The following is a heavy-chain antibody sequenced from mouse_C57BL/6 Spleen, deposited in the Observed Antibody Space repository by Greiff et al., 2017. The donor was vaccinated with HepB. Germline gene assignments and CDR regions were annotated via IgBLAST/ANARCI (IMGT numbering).Heavy chain of an antibody. V-gene: IGHV5-12*01. Sequence: EVKVVESGGGLVQPGGSLKLSCAASGFTFSDYYMYWVRQTPEKRLEWVAYISNGGGSTYYPDTVKGRFTISRDNAKNTLYLQMSRLKSEDTAMYYCARNWDVRAMDYWGQGTSVTVSS. J-gene: IGHJ4*01. D-gene: IGHD4-1*01. CDR3: ARNWDVRAMDY. CDR2: ISNGGGST. CDR1: GFTFSDYY.